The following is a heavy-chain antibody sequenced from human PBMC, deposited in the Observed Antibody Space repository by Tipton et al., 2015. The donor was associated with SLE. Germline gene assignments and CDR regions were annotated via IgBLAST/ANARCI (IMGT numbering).Heavy chain of an antibody. J-gene: IGHJ4*02. Sequence: SLRLSCAASGFTFSSYWMHWVRQAPGKGLVWVSRINSGGSSTSYADSVKGRFTISRDNAKNTLYLQMNSLRAEDTAVYYCARVSWEYSSGQEPYFDYWGQGTLVTVSS. CDR1: GFTFSSYW. V-gene: IGHV3-74*01. CDR2: INSGGSST. D-gene: IGHD6-19*01. CDR3: ARVSWEYSSGQEPYFDY.